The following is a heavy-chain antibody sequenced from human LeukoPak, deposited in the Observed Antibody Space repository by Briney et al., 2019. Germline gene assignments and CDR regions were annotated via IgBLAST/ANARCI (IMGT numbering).Heavy chain of an antibody. D-gene: IGHD5-24*01. J-gene: IGHJ5*02. CDR2: LHFSGTP. CDR3: TRGGDVYKLGNL. V-gene: IGHV4-39*01. CDR1: DDSISTNNYY. Sequence: PSETLTLTCTVSDDSISTNNYYWSWIRQPPGKGLEWVGTLHFSGTPYYSPSLNSRVSISVDTSKSQFSLMLKSVTATDTAVYYCTRGGDVYKLGNLWGQGTLVTVSS.